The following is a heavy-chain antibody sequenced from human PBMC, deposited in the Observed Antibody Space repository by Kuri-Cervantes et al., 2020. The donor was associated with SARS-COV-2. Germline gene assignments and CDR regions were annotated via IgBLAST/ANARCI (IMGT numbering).Heavy chain of an antibody. CDR2: IKQDGSEK. D-gene: IGHD2-2*03. CDR1: GFTFSSYA. Sequence: GESLKISCAASGFTFSSYAMSWVRQAPGKGLEWVANIKQDGSEKYYVDSVEGRFTISRDNAKNSLYLQMNSLRAEDTAVYYCARDGYCSSTSCYSYYYYMDVWGKGTTVTVSS. CDR3: ARDGYCSSTSCYSYYYYMDV. J-gene: IGHJ6*03. V-gene: IGHV3-7*01.